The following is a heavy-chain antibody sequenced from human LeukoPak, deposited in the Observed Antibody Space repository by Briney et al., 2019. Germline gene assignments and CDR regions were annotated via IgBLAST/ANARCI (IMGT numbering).Heavy chain of an antibody. Sequence: SETLSLTCTVSSHSITYNYCGWIRQSPGKGLEWIGSISQRGITYYNPSLQSRLSISRDTSNNQLSLRLTSVTAADTAVYYCARVRFLDYAFDIWGQGTMVTVSS. CDR3: ARVRFLDYAFDI. J-gene: IGHJ3*02. CDR2: ISQRGIT. D-gene: IGHD3/OR15-3a*01. CDR1: SHSITYNY. V-gene: IGHV4-38-2*02.